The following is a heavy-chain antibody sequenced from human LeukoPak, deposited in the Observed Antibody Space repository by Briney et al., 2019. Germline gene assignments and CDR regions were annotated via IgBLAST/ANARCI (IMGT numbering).Heavy chain of an antibody. D-gene: IGHD3-10*01. V-gene: IGHV4-34*01. CDR3: ASRSPLDYYGSGSYAP. J-gene: IGHJ5*02. Sequence: SETLSLTCAVYGGSFSGYYWSWIRQPPGKGLEWIGEINHSGSTNYNPSLKSRVTISVDTSKNQFSLKLSSVTAADTAVYYCASRSPLDYYGSGSYAPWGQGTLVTVSS. CDR2: INHSGST. CDR1: GGSFSGYY.